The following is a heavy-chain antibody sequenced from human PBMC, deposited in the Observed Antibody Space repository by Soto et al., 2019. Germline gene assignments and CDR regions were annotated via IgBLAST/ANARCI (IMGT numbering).Heavy chain of an antibody. J-gene: IGHJ6*02. Sequence: SVKVSCKASGGTFSSYAISWVRQAPGQGLEWMGGIIPIFGTANYAQKFQGRVTITADKSTSTAYMELSSLRSEDTAVYYCAVPLRGLKYYYCGMDVWGQGTTVTVSS. D-gene: IGHD2-15*01. CDR2: IIPIFGTA. CDR1: GGTFSSYA. CDR3: AVPLRGLKYYYCGMDV. V-gene: IGHV1-69*06.